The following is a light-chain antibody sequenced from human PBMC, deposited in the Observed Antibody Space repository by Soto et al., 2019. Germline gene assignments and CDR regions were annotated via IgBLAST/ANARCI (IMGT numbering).Light chain of an antibody. J-gene: IGKJ1*01. Sequence: EIVLTQSPGTLSLSPGERATLSCRASQSVSSRSLAWYQQKPGQAPRLLISGASSRAADIPDRFSGSGSVTDFTLTINRLEPEDFAVYFCQQYVSSPRTFGQGTKVEIK. V-gene: IGKV3-20*01. CDR2: GAS. CDR3: QQYVSSPRT. CDR1: QSVSSRS.